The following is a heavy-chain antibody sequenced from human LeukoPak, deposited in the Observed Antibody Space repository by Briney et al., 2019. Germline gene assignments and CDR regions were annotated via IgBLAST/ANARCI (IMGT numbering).Heavy chain of an antibody. CDR3: ARAPIYCGGDCYPYYFDY. Sequence: ASVKVSCKASGYTFTSYGISWVRQAPGRGLEWMGWISAYNGNTNYAQKLQGRVTMTTDTSTSTAYMELRSLRSDDTAVYYCARAPIYCGGDCYPYYFDYWGQGTLVTVSS. D-gene: IGHD2-21*02. V-gene: IGHV1-18*01. J-gene: IGHJ4*02. CDR1: GYTFTSYG. CDR2: ISAYNGNT.